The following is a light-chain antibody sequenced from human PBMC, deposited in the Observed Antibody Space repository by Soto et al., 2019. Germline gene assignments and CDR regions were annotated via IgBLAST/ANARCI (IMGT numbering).Light chain of an antibody. CDR3: QQSYSKLT. CDR1: QSISSY. J-gene: IGKJ3*01. V-gene: IGKV1-39*01. Sequence: DIQMTQSPSSLSASVGDRVTITCRASQSISSYLNWYQQKPGKAPKLLIYAASSLQSGVPSRFSGSESLADFSLNISSLQPEDFATYYCQQSYSKLTLGPGAQVDIK. CDR2: AAS.